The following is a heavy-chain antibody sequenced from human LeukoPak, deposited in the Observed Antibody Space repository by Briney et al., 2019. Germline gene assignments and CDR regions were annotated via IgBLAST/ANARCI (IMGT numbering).Heavy chain of an antibody. V-gene: IGHV3-74*01. CDR1: GFTFSSYW. Sequence: GGSLRLSCAASGFTFSSYWMHWVRQAPGKGLVWASRIYSDGSSITYADSVKGRFTISRDNAKNTLYLEMNSLRAEDTAVYYCARGGSSRFAGFSWGQGTLVTVSS. D-gene: IGHD6-6*01. J-gene: IGHJ5*02. CDR3: ARGGSSRFAGFS. CDR2: IYSDGSSI.